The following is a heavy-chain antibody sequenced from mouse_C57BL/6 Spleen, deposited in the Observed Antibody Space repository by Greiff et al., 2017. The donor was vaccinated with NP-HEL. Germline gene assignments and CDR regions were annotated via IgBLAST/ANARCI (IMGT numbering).Heavy chain of an antibody. D-gene: IGHD1-1*01. CDR1: GFTFSSYA. V-gene: IGHV5-4*01. CDR2: ISAGGSYT. Sequence: EVKVVESGGGLVKPGGSLKLSCAASGFTFSSYAMSWVRQTPEKRLEWVATISAGGSYTYYPDNLKGRFTISRDNAKNNLYLQMSHLKSEDTAMYYCARDQYYGSSYRAMDYWGQGTTVTVSS. J-gene: IGHJ4*01. CDR3: ARDQYYGSSYRAMDY.